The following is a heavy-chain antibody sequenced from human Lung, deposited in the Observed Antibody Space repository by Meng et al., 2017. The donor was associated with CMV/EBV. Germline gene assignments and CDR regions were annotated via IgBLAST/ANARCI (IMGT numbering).Heavy chain of an antibody. J-gene: IGHJ5*02. V-gene: IGHV3-48*03. D-gene: IGHD6-13*01. CDR2: ISSGGTSR. Sequence: GGSLRLXCATSGFTFSSYEMNWVRQAPGKGLEWISYISSGGTSRYYADSVKGRFSISIDNAKNSLYLQMNSLRVEDTALYYCTRGSASWSEYNWFDPWGQG. CDR1: GFTFSSYE. CDR3: TRGSASWSEYNWFDP.